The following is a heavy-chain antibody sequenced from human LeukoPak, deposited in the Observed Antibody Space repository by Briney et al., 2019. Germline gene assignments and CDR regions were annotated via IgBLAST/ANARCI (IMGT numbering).Heavy chain of an antibody. CDR1: SGSISSGNVY. V-gene: IGHV4-61*02. Sequence: PSETLSLTCTVSSGSISSGNVYWNWIRQPAGKGLEWIGRIYTSGSTNYNPSLKSRATISVDTSKNQFSLKLSSVTAADTAVYYCGGGTYAGGGRNWFDPWGQGTLVTVSS. D-gene: IGHD3-16*01. J-gene: IGHJ5*02. CDR3: GGGTYAGGGRNWFDP. CDR2: IYTSGST.